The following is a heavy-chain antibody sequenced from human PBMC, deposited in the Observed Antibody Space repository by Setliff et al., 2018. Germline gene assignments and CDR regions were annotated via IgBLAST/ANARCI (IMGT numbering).Heavy chain of an antibody. CDR2: IWDDGVKK. CDR3: ARTCSGSGCYAGLES. CDR1: GFGFSGAW. Sequence: GGSLRLSCVGSGFGFSGAWMTWVRQAPGKGLEWVAVIWDDGVKKYHADSVKGRFTISRDNSKNTLYLQMNSLRPEDTAVYYCARTCSGSGCYAGLESWGQGTPVTVSS. D-gene: IGHD2-15*01. J-gene: IGHJ4*02. V-gene: IGHV3-33*08.